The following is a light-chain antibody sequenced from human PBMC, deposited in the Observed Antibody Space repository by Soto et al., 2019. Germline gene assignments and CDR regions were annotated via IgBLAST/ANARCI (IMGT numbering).Light chain of an antibody. Sequence: GSPGQSVTISCTGTSGDVGGYIYVSWYQQHPGKAPELIIYDVGKRPSGVPDRFSGSKSGNTASLTISGLQAEDAADYYCCSYAGGPFVFGTGTKVTVL. V-gene: IGLV2-11*03. CDR2: DVG. J-gene: IGLJ1*01. CDR1: SGDVGGYIY. CDR3: CSYAGGPFV.